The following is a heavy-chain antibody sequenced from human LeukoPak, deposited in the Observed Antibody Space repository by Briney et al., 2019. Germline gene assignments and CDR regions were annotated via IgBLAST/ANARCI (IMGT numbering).Heavy chain of an antibody. V-gene: IGHV4-4*07. CDR3: ARENDYDILTGYYSFWFDP. CDR1: GGSISSYY. D-gene: IGHD3-9*01. CDR2: IYTSGST. J-gene: IGHJ5*02. Sequence: KASETLSLTCTVSGGSISSYYWSWIRQPAGKGLEWIGRIYTSGSTNYNPSLKSRVTMSVDTSKNQFSLKLSSVTAADTGVYYCARENDYDILTGYYSFWFDPWGQGTLVTVSS.